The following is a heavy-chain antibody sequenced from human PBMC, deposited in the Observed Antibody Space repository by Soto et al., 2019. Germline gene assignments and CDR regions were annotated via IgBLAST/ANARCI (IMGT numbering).Heavy chain of an antibody. Sequence: EVQLVESGGGLVQPGGSLRLSCKASGFTFSTYSMNWVRQAPGKGPEWVSYITSRSSAIYYADSVKGRFTISRDNAKNSLSLQMNDLSTEDTAFYYCARSSSGWAYFFDYWGQGTLVTVSS. V-gene: IGHV3-48*01. J-gene: IGHJ4*02. D-gene: IGHD6-19*01. CDR3: ARSSSGWAYFFDY. CDR2: ITSRSSAI. CDR1: GFTFSTYS.